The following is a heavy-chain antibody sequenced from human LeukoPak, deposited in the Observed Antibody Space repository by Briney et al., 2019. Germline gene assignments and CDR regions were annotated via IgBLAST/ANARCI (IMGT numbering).Heavy chain of an antibody. CDR3: ARDNLNCGGDCFSSRAFDI. CDR2: ISSGSSTI. V-gene: IGHV3-48*02. CDR1: GFTFSSYS. D-gene: IGHD2-21*02. J-gene: IGHJ3*02. Sequence: GGSLRLSCAASGFTFSSYSMNWVRQAPGMGLEWVSYISSGSSTIYYADSVKGRFTISRDNAKNSLYLQMNSLRDEDTAVYYCARDNLNCGGDCFSSRAFDIWGQGTMVTVSS.